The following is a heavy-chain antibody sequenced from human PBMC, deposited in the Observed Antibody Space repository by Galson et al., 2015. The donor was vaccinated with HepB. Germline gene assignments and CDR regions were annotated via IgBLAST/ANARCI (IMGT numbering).Heavy chain of an antibody. J-gene: IGHJ4*02. CDR2: INSASSKT. CDR3: ARGALPIFDL. Sequence: SLRLSCAASGFSFSSYSMNWVRQAPGKGLEWVSYINSASSKTYYADSVKGRFTISRDNAKNSLYLQMNSLRDEDTAVYYCARGALPIFDLWGQGTLVTVSS. CDR1: GFSFSSYS. V-gene: IGHV3-48*02.